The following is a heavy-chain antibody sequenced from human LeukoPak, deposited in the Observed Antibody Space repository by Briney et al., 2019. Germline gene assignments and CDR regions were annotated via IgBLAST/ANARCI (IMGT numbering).Heavy chain of an antibody. J-gene: IGHJ4*02. CDR1: GFTFSNYA. V-gene: IGHV3-23*01. CDR3: AKDQYCSGGGCYSPYYFDY. Sequence: GGSLRLSCAASGFTFSNYALSWVRQAPGKGLEWVSGFSNSGDSTYYADSVKGRFTISRDNSENTLYLQMNSLRAEDTAVYYCAKDQYCSGGGCYSPYYFDYWGQGTLVTVSS. CDR2: FSNSGDST. D-gene: IGHD2-15*01.